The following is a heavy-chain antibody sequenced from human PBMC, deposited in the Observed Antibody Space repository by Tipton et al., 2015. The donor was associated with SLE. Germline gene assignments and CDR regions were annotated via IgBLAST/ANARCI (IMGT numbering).Heavy chain of an antibody. J-gene: IGHJ3*02. Sequence: TLSLTCTVSGDSISTYYWSWIRQPAGEGLEWIGRIYTSGSSNYNPSLKSRVTMSVDTSKNQFSLKLRSVTAADTAVYYCARETYYYDSSGSEQYAFDIWGQGTMVTVSS. D-gene: IGHD3-22*01. CDR1: GDSISTYY. CDR2: IYTSGSS. CDR3: ARETYYYDSSGSEQYAFDI. V-gene: IGHV4-4*07.